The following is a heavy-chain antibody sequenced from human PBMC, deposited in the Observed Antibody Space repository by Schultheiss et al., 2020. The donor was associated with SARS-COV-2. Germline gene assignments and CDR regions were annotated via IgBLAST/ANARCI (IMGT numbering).Heavy chain of an antibody. D-gene: IGHD3-22*01. CDR3: ARDRGDSSAPDY. J-gene: IGHJ4*02. CDR2: IYYSGST. CDR1: GYSISSGYY. Sequence: SETLSLTCAVSGYSISSGYYWSWIRQPPGKGLEWIGYIYYSGSTNYNPSLKSRVTISVDTSKNQFSLRLSSVTAADTAVYYCARDRGDSSAPDYWGQGTLVTVYS. V-gene: IGHV4-61*01.